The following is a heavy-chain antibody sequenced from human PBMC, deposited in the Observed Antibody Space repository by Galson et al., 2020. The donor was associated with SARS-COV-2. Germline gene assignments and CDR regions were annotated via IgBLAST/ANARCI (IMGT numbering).Heavy chain of an antibody. J-gene: IGHJ4*02. D-gene: IGHD4-17*01. V-gene: IGHV3-30*18. CDR3: AKDLGIDYGDYGPDY. CDR1: GFTFSSYG. CDR2: ISYDGSNK. Sequence: GESLKISCAASGFTFSSYGMHWVRQAPGKGLEWVAVISYDGSNKYYADSVKGRFTISRDNSKNTLYLQMNSLRAEDTAVYYCAKDLGIDYGDYGPDYWGQGTLVTVSS.